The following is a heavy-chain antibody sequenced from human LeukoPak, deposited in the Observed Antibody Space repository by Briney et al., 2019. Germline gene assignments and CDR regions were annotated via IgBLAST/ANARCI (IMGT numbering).Heavy chain of an antibody. CDR1: GGSINSSSYY. J-gene: IGHJ4*02. CDR2: IYYSGST. CDR3: ASRKLGNDY. D-gene: IGHD7-27*01. V-gene: IGHV4-39*07. Sequence: SETLSLTCTVSGGSINSSSYYWGWIRQPPGKGLEWIGSIYYSGSTYYNPSLKSRVTISVDSSKNQFSLNLSSVTAADTAVYYCASRKLGNDYWGQGTLVTVSS.